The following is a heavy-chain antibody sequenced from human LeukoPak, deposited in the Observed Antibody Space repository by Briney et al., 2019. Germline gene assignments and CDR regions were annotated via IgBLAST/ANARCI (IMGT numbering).Heavy chain of an antibody. CDR3: AKRDTSNSFYFDY. V-gene: IGHV3-48*03. CDR2: ITSSGSTI. CDR1: GFTFSSYE. J-gene: IGHJ4*02. Sequence: PGGSLRLSCAASGFTFSSYEMNWVRQAPGKGLEWVSYITSSGSTIYYADSVKGRFTISRDNAKNSLYLQMNSLRAEDTAVYYCAKRDTSNSFYFDYWGQGTLVTVSS. D-gene: IGHD5-18*01.